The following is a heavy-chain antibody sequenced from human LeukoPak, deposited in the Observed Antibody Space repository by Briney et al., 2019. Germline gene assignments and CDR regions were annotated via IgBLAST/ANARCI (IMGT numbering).Heavy chain of an antibody. Sequence: EASVKVSCKASGYTFTSYDINWVRQATGQGLEWMGWMNPNSGNTGYAQKFQGRVTMTRNTSISTAYMELSSLRSEDTAVYYCARAPATDLLIDYWGQGTLVTVSS. V-gene: IGHV1-8*01. D-gene: IGHD5-12*01. CDR2: MNPNSGNT. CDR1: GYTFTSYD. CDR3: ARAPATDLLIDY. J-gene: IGHJ4*02.